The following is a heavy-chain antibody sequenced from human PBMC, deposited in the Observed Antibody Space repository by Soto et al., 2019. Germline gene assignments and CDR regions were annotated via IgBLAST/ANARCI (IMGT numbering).Heavy chain of an antibody. CDR3: ARGVLH. Sequence: QVQLQESGPGLVQPSQTLSLTCTVSGGSISSGGYYWSWIRQHPGTGLAWIGHISYSGSTYYNTSLKSRVTISVDTSRNQVSLIVNSVTAADTAVYYCARGVLHWGQGTLVTVSS. V-gene: IGHV4-31*03. CDR2: ISYSGST. J-gene: IGHJ4*01. CDR1: GGSISSGGYY.